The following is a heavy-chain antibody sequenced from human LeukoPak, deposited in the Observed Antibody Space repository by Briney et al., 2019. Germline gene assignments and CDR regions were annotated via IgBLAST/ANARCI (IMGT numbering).Heavy chain of an antibody. CDR3: AVNLTRHTFDI. V-gene: IGHV4-59*08. D-gene: IGHD1-1*01. CDR1: GGSISTYY. J-gene: IGHJ3*02. Sequence: SQTLSLTCTVSGGSISTYYWSWIRQSPGKGLEWIGSIYYSGSTNYNPSLKSRVTISVDTSKNQFSLELSSVTAADTAVYYCAVNLTRHTFDIWGQGTMVSVSS. CDR2: IYYSGST.